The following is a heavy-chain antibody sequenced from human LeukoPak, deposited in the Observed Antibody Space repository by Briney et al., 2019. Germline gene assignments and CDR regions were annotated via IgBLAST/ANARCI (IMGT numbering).Heavy chain of an antibody. CDR3: AKGDDILTGYYGY. V-gene: IGHV3-23*01. CDR2: ISGSGGST. J-gene: IGHJ4*02. Sequence: PGGSLRLSCAASGFTFSSYAMSWVRQAPGKGLEWVSAISGSGGSTYYADSVKGRFTISRDNSKNTLYLQINSLRAEDTAVYYCAKGDDILTGYYGYWGQGTLVTVSS. D-gene: IGHD3-9*01. CDR1: GFTFSSYA.